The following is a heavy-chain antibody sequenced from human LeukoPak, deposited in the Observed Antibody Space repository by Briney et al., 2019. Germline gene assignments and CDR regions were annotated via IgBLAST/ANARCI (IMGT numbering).Heavy chain of an antibody. J-gene: IGHJ6*03. CDR2: IYTSGST. CDR3: ARISTVTTSRAYYYYYYMDV. V-gene: IGHV4-4*07. D-gene: IGHD4-17*01. Sequence: PSETLSLTCTVSGGPISSYYWSWIRQPAGKGLEWIGRIYTSGSTNYDPSLKSRVTMSVGTSKNQFSLKLSSVTAADTSVYYCARISTVTTSRAYYYYYYMDVWGKGTTVTVSS. CDR1: GGPISSYY.